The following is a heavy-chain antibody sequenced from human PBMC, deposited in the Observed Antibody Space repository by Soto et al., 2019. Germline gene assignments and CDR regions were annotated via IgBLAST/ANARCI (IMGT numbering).Heavy chain of an antibody. CDR1: GGSISSYY. J-gene: IGHJ1*01. CDR3: ARANPRAEYFQH. V-gene: IGHV4-59*01. CDR2: IYYSGST. Sequence: QVQLQESGPGLVKPSETLSLTCTVSGGSISSYYWSWIRQPPGKGLEWIGYIYYSGSTNYNPSLMSRVTISVDTSKNQFSLKLSSVTAADTAVYYCARANPRAEYFQHWGQGTLVTVSS.